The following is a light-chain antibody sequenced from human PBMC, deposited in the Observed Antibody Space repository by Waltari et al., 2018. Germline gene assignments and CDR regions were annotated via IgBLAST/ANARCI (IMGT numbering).Light chain of an antibody. CDR3: ASYTSGSTHVA. Sequence: QSALTQPASVSGSPGQSITISCTGTSSDIGAYHYVSWYQQFPGKAPKLIIYDVSKRAPGVSNRFSGSKAGDSASRTISGLQVDDEAHYHCASYTSGSTHVAFGGGTQVTVL. J-gene: IGLJ2*01. CDR1: SSDIGAYHY. CDR2: DVS. V-gene: IGLV2-14*01.